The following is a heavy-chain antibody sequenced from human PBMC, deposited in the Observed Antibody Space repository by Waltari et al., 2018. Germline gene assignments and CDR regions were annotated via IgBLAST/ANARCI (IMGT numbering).Heavy chain of an antibody. CDR3: ARDFRAAAQLY. Sequence: EVQLVESGGGLVQPGGSLRLSCAASGFTFSSYEMNWVRQAPGKGLELVSYISSSGSTIYYADAVKGRFTISRDNAKNSLYLQMNSLRAEDTAVYYCARDFRAAAQLYWGQGTLVTVSS. J-gene: IGHJ4*02. D-gene: IGHD6-13*01. V-gene: IGHV3-48*03. CDR1: GFTFSSYE. CDR2: ISSSGSTI.